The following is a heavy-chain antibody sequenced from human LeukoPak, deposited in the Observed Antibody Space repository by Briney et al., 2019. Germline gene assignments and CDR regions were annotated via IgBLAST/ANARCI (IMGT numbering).Heavy chain of an antibody. CDR1: GFTFDDYG. D-gene: IGHD3-10*01. Sequence: PGGSLRLSCAASGFTFDDYGMSWVRQAPGKGLEWVSCIHWNGGSTCYADSVKGRFTISRDNAKNSLYLQMNSLRAEGTALYHCARVRGGRWAFDIWGQGTMVTVSS. CDR3: ARVRGGRWAFDI. J-gene: IGHJ3*02. V-gene: IGHV3-20*01. CDR2: IHWNGGST.